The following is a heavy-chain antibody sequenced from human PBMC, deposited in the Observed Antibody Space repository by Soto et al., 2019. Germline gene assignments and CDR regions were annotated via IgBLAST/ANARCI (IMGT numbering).Heavy chain of an antibody. J-gene: IGHJ2*01. D-gene: IGHD2-8*02. CDR1: GYTFTSYD. Sequence: QVQLVQSGAEVKKPGASVKVSCKASGYTFTSYDINWVRQATGQGLEWMGWMNPNSGNTGYAQKFQGRVTMTRNTSTSTAYMELSSMRSDGTAVYYCARGRKERYWYAPWYSDLRGRGPLVTVS. V-gene: IGHV1-8*01. CDR3: ARGRKERYWYAPWYSDL. CDR2: MNPNSGNT.